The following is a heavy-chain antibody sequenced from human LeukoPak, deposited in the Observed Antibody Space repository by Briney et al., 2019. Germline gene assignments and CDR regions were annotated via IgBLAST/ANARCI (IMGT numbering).Heavy chain of an antibody. CDR3: ARDDPDIVVVPARGGYFDY. Sequence: GGSLRLSCAASGFTFSSYSMNWVRQAPGKGLEWVSSISSSSSYIYYADSVKGRFTISRDNAKNSLCLQMNSLRAEDTAVYYCARDDPDIVVVPARGGYFDYWGQGTLVTVSS. V-gene: IGHV3-21*01. CDR2: ISSSSSYI. J-gene: IGHJ4*02. D-gene: IGHD2-2*01. CDR1: GFTFSSYS.